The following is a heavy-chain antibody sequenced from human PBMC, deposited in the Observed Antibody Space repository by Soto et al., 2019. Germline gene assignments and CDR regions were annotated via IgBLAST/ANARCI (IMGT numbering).Heavy chain of an antibody. Sequence: ASVTVSCKASGYTFTGCYMRWVRQAPGQGLEWMGWINPNSGGTNYAQKFQGWVTMTRDTSISTAYMELSRLRSDDTAVYYCARDLGMTTAAAAVGYWGQGTLVTVSS. V-gene: IGHV1-2*04. CDR1: GYTFTGCY. J-gene: IGHJ4*02. CDR3: ARDLGMTTAAAAVGY. CDR2: INPNSGGT. D-gene: IGHD6-13*01.